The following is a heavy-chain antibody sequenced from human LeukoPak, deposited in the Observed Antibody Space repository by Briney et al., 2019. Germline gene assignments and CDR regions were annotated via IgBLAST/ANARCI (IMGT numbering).Heavy chain of an antibody. CDR1: GGSFSGYY. V-gene: IGHV4-34*01. CDR3: ARESNSPLDY. CDR2: INHSGST. D-gene: IGHD5-24*01. Sequence: PSETLSLTCAVYGGSFSGYYWSWIRQPPGKGLEWIGEINHSGSTNYNPSLKSRVTISVDTSKNQFSLKLSSVTAADTAVYYCARESNSPLDYWGQRTLVTVSS. J-gene: IGHJ4*02.